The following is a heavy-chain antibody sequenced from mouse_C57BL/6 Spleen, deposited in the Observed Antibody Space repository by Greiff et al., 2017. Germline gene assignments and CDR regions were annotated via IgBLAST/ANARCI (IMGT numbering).Heavy chain of an antibody. V-gene: IGHV14-4*01. Sequence: ESGAELVRPGASVKLSCTASGFNIKDDYMHWVKQRPEQGLEWIGWIDPENGDTEYASKFQGKATITADTSSNTAYLQLSSLTSEDTAVYYCTKGNSLFDYWGQGTTLTVSS. CDR1: GFNIKDDY. D-gene: IGHD6-2*01. CDR3: TKGNSLFDY. J-gene: IGHJ2*01. CDR2: IDPENGDT.